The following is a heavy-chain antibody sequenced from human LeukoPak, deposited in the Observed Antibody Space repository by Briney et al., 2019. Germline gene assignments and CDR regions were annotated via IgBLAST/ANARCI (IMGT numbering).Heavy chain of an antibody. J-gene: IGHJ4*02. CDR3: ATQYYYDSSGYYYVTADDY. V-gene: IGHV1-2*02. CDR1: GYTFTGYY. Sequence: ASVKVSCKASGYTFTGYYMHWVRQAPGQGLEWMGWINPNSGGTNYAQKFQGRVTMTRDTSISTAYMELSRLRSDDTAVYYCATQYYYDSSGYYYVTADDYWGQGTLVTVSS. CDR2: INPNSGGT. D-gene: IGHD3-22*01.